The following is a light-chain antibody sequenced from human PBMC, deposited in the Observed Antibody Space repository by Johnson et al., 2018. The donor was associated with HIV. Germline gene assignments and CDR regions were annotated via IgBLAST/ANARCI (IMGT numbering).Light chain of an antibody. CDR2: DNY. CDR1: SSNIGNNY. J-gene: IGLJ1*01. Sequence: QSVLTQPPSVSAAPGQKVTISCSGSSSNIGNNYVSWYQHLPGTAPKLLIYDNYKRPSGIPDRFSGSKSATSATLGITGLQTGDEADYYCATWHSSLTSGGFFGTGTKVTVL. CDR3: ATWHSSLTSGGF. V-gene: IGLV1-51*01.